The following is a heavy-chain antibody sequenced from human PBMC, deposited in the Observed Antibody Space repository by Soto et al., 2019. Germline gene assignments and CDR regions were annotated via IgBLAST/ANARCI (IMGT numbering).Heavy chain of an antibody. CDR2: ISSNGVGT. CDR1: GFTLSGDA. J-gene: IGHJ6*03. D-gene: IGHD6-6*01. Sequence: EVQLAESGGGLAQPGGSLRLSGAASGFTLSGDAMDWVRKAPGKGLEYVSGISSNGVGTYYANSVQGRFTISRDNSKNTVYLQMGSLRPEDMAVYYCARRARPDFYYMDVWGKGTTVTVSS. V-gene: IGHV3-64*01. CDR3: ARRARPDFYYMDV.